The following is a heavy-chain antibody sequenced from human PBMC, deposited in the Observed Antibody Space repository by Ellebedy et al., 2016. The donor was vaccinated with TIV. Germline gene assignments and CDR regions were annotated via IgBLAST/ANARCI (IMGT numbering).Heavy chain of an antibody. V-gene: IGHV3-66*01. Sequence: PGGSLRLSCAASGFTVSSNYMSWVRQAPGKGLEWVSVIYSGGSTYYADSVKGRFTISRDNSKNTLYLQMNSLRAEDTAVYYCASLSSGRRFVDYWGQGTLVTVSS. J-gene: IGHJ4*02. CDR2: IYSGGST. CDR1: GFTVSSNY. D-gene: IGHD3-22*01. CDR3: ASLSSGRRFVDY.